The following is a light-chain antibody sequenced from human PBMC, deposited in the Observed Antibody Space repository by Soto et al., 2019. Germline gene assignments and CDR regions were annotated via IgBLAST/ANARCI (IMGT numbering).Light chain of an antibody. CDR3: QQYTSSSEIFT. Sequence: PGERATLSCRASQRVNSNYFAWYQQKPGQAPRLLVFGASTRATGIPDRFSGSGSGTSFSLPISRLEPEDFAVYYWQQYTSSSEIFTFGPGTKVDIK. CDR1: QRVNSNY. V-gene: IGKV3-20*01. CDR2: GAS. J-gene: IGKJ3*01.